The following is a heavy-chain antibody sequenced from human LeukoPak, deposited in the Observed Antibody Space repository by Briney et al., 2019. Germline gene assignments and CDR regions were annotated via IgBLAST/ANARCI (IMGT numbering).Heavy chain of an antibody. V-gene: IGHV3-7*01. J-gene: IGHJ4*02. CDR2: VKVDGSDK. CDR1: GFTFSNYW. D-gene: IGHD3-16*01. CDR3: ARMGSDFLWGTTHYFFDY. Sequence: GGALRLSCAASGFTFSNYWMAWVRQSPGKGLEWVANVKVDGSDKNYVDSVKGRFTISRDNAKNSVYLQMNRLRVGDKAVYYCARMGSDFLWGTTHYFFDYWGQGTLVTVSS.